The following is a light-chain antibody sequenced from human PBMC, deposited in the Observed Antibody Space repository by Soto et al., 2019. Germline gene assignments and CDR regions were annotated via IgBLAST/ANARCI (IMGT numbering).Light chain of an antibody. J-gene: IGLJ1*01. V-gene: IGLV1-40*01. Sequence: QSVLTQPPSVSGAPGQRVTIPCTGSSSNIGAGYDVHWYQQLPGTAPKLLIYVNTNRPSGVPDRFSGSKSGTSASLAITGLQAEDEADYYCQSYDNTLSADVFGTGTKLTVL. CDR3: QSYDNTLSADV. CDR2: VNT. CDR1: SSNIGAGYD.